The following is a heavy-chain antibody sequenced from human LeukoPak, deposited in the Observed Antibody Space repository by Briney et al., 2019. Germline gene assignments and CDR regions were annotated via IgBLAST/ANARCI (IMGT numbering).Heavy chain of an antibody. CDR1: GFIFSNYA. V-gene: IGHV3-30*18. J-gene: IGHJ4*02. CDR3: VKVYPTVTTSSVLGS. D-gene: IGHD4-17*01. CDR2: VSYDGNLQ. Sequence: GGSLRLSCAASGFIFSNYAIHWVRQAPGKGLEWVAAVSYDGNLQHYADAVNGRFTVSRDNSKNTVFLQINSLRTDDSAVYWCVKVYPTVTTSSVLGSWGQGTLVTVSS.